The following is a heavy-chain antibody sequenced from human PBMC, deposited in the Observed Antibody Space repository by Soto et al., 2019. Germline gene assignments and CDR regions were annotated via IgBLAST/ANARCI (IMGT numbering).Heavy chain of an antibody. CDR3: ARDLYYSSGRYFDHDAFDI. Sequence: QVQLVQSEADVKKPGASVKVSCKASGYNFTSYGISWVRQAPGQGLEWMGWISPHNDRTKYARRFQDRVTMTTETPTSTVYMELGSLRSEDTAVYYCARDLYYSSGRYFDHDAFDIWGQGTVVTVSS. CDR1: GYNFTSYG. D-gene: IGHD6-19*01. J-gene: IGHJ3*02. CDR2: ISPHNDRT. V-gene: IGHV1-18*01.